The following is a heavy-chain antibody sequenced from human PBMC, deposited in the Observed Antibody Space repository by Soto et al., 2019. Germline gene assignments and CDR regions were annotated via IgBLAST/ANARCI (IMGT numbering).Heavy chain of an antibody. CDR3: ARGGGFLYPLDY. Sequence: QVQLVQSGAEVKKPGASVKVSCKTSGYTFTSYGISWVRQAPGQGLEWMGWISGFNGNTKYAQSLQGRVTMTTDTSTHTIYLEVRSLRSDDTAVYYCARGGGFLYPLDYWGQGTLVTVS. CDR2: ISGFNGNT. J-gene: IGHJ4*02. D-gene: IGHD2-2*02. V-gene: IGHV1-18*01. CDR1: GYTFTSYG.